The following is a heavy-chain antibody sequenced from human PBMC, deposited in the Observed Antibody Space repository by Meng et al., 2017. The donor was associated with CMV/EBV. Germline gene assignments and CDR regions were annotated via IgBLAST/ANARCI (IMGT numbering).Heavy chain of an antibody. CDR3: ARDRYCSSTSCYTYYYYGMDV. CDR2: ISSSSSYI. V-gene: IGHV3-21*01. Sequence: GESLKISCAASGFTFSSYSMNWVRQAPGKGLEWVSSISSSSSYIYYADSEKGRFTISRDDAKNSLYLQMNSLRAEDTAVYYCARDRYCSSTSCYTYYYYGMDVWGQGTTVTVSS. D-gene: IGHD2-2*02. CDR1: GFTFSSYS. J-gene: IGHJ6*02.